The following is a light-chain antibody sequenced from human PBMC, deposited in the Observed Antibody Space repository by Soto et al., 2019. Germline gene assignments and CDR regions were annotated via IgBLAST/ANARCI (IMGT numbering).Light chain of an antibody. CDR1: SSNIASNP. V-gene: IGLV1-44*01. CDR3: AAWDDRLSDLL. CDR2: SNY. Sequence: QSVLTQPPSASGTPGQRVTVSCSGSSSNIASNPVHWYQQFPGTAPKVLIYSNYQRPSGVPDRFSGSKSGTSASLAISGLQSEDEADYYCAAWDDRLSDLLFGGGTKVTVL. J-gene: IGLJ2*01.